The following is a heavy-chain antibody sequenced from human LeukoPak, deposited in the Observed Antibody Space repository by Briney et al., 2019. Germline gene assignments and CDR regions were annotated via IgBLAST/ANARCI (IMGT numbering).Heavy chain of an antibody. J-gene: IGHJ2*01. Sequence: PSETLSLTCNVSGASISDYYWSWVRQSPEKGLEWIVSLLYRGSTHYNPSLRSRVAISHDTSNNQFSLKLTSVTTADTAVYYCARTGRRGYFDFWGRGTLVTVSS. CDR1: GASISDYY. D-gene: IGHD1-14*01. CDR3: ARTGRRGYFDF. CDR2: LLYRGST. V-gene: IGHV4-59*01.